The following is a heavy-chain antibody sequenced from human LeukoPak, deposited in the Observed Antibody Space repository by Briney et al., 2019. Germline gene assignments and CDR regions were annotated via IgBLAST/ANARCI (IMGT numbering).Heavy chain of an antibody. V-gene: IGHV3-11*04. J-gene: IGHJ4*02. D-gene: IGHD3-22*01. Sequence: PGGSLRLSCAASGFTFSDYYMSWIRQAPGKGLEWVSYISSSGSTIYYADSVKGRFTISRDNAKNTVYLQMSSLRAEDTAVYYCVAMIVGERDYWGQGTLATVSS. CDR2: ISSSGSTI. CDR3: VAMIVGERDY. CDR1: GFTFSDYY.